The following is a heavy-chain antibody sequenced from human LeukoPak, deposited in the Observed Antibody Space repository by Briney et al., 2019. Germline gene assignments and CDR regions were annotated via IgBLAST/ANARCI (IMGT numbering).Heavy chain of an antibody. CDR3: ARQTYSSGWSDYYYYMDV. J-gene: IGHJ6*03. CDR1: GGSISSGSYY. V-gene: IGHV4-30-2*03. CDR2: IYYSGST. D-gene: IGHD6-19*01. Sequence: SQTLSLTCTVSGGSISSGSYYWSWIRQPAGKGLEWIGSIYYSGSTYYNPSLKSRVTISVDTSKNQFSLKLSSVTAADTAVYYCARQTYSSGWSDYYYYMDVWGKGTTVTISS.